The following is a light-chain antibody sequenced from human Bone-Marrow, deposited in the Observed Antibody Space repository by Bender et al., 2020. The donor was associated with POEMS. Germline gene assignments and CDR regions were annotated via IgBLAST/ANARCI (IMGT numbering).Light chain of an antibody. J-gene: IGLJ2*01. CDR1: SSDVGSYNL. V-gene: IGLV2-14*02. CDR2: EVS. CDR3: SSYAGSNSVI. Sequence: QSALTQPASVSGSPGQSITISCTGTSSDVGSYNLVSWYQQHPGKAPKLMIYEVSKRPSGVPDRFSGSKSGNTASLTVSGLQAEDAADYYCSSYAGSNSVIFGGGTKLTVL.